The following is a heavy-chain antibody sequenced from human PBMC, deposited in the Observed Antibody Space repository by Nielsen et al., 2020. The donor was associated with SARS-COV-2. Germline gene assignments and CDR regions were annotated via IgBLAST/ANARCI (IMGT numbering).Heavy chain of an antibody. V-gene: IGHV3-23*01. CDR2: IAGGGYIWH. D-gene: IGHD2-2*03. CDR3: AKDFHGSAADFFGD. Sequence: GESLKISCAASGFTFSSYAMSWVRQAPGKGLEWVSGIAGGGYIWHANADSVKGRVIISRDNSKNTLHLQMNSLRAEDTALYFCAKDFHGSAADFFGDWGQGTLVTVSS. CDR1: GFTFSSYA. J-gene: IGHJ4*02.